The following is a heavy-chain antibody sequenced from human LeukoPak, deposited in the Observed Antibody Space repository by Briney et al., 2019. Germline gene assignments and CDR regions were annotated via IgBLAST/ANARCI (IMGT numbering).Heavy chain of an antibody. D-gene: IGHD5-18*01. CDR1: GGSISSYY. V-gene: IGHV4-59*08. J-gene: IGHJ5*02. CDR2: IYYSGST. Sequence: SETLSLTCTVSGGSISSYYWSWIRQPPGKGLEWIGYIYYSGSTNYNPSLKSRVTISVDTPKNQFSLKLSSVTAADTAVYYCARHADTGWFDPWGQGTLVTVSS. CDR3: ARHADTGWFDP.